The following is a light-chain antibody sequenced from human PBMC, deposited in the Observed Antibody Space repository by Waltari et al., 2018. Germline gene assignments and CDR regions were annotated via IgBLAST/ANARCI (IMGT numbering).Light chain of an antibody. J-gene: IGLJ3*02. CDR3: ATWDDNLKGL. CDR2: NNN. CDR1: TSNIGSNA. V-gene: IGLV1-44*01. Sequence: QSLLTQPASASGTPGQRVTISCSGSTSNIGSNAVNWYQVVPGTAPKPLIYNNNQRPSGVPDRFSGSKSGTSASLAISGLQSDDEADYYCATWDDNLKGLFGGGTKLTVL.